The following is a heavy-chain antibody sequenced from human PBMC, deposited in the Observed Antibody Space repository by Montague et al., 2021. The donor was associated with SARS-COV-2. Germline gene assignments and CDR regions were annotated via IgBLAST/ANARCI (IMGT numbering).Heavy chain of an antibody. CDR2: IYDSGST. CDR3: ARRGRKLLPVATTIGGFDI. J-gene: IGHJ3*02. CDR1: GGSISSNNYY. D-gene: IGHD5-12*01. Sequence: SETLSLTCTVSGGSISSNNYYWDWIRQPPGKGLEWIGSIYDSGSTYYNPSLESRVTISVDTSKNHFSLKLNSVTAADTAVYYCARRGRKLLPVATTIGGFDIWGQGTMVTVSS. V-gene: IGHV4-39*02.